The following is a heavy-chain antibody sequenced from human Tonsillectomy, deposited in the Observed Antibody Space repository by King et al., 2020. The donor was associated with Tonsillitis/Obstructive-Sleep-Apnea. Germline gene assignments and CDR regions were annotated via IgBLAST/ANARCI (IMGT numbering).Heavy chain of an antibody. V-gene: IGHV2-5*02. Sequence: TLKESGPTLVKPTQTLTLTCTFSGFSLSTGGVGVGWIRQPPGKALEWLALIYWDDDKSYSPSLKSRLTINKDTSKNQVVLTMTKMDPVDTATYYCARGSYDSDAFDIWGQGTMVTVSS. D-gene: IGHD3-10*01. CDR1: GFSLSTGGVG. CDR3: ARGSYDSDAFDI. CDR2: IYWDDDK. J-gene: IGHJ3*02.